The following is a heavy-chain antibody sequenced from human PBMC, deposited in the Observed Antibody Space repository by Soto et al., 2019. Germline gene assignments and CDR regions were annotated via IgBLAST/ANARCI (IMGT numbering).Heavy chain of an antibody. CDR2: IDPSDSYT. CDR1: GYMFTGYW. D-gene: IGHD3-10*01. V-gene: IGHV5-10-1*01. J-gene: IGHJ5*02. CDR3: ARHDRAFTWFDP. Sequence: GESLKISGTGWGYMFTGYWISWVRQMTGKGLEWMWRIDPSDSYTNYSASFQGHVTISADKSISTAYLQWSSLKASDTAMSYCARHDRAFTWFDPWGQGTLVTVYS.